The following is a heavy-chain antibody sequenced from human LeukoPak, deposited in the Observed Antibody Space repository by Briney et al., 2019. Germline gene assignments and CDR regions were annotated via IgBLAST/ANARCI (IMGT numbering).Heavy chain of an antibody. V-gene: IGHV1-69*13. CDR1: GGTFSSYA. Sequence: SVKVSCKASGGTFSSYAISWVRQAPGQGLEWMGGIIPIFGTANYAQKFQGRVTITADESTSTAYMELSSLRSEDTAVYYCARAYGKYYYDSSGYYWSFDYWGQGTLVTVSS. J-gene: IGHJ4*02. CDR3: ARAYGKYYYDSSGYYWSFDY. D-gene: IGHD3-22*01. CDR2: IIPIFGTA.